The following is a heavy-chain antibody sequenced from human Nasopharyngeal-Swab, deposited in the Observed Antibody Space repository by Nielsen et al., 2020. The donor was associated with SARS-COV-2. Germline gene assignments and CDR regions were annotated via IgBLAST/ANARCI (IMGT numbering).Heavy chain of an antibody. J-gene: IGHJ4*02. CDR3: ARDLIAAAGDY. CDR2: ISWDGGST. Sequence: GESLKISCAASGFTFDDYTMHWVRQAPGKGLEWVSLISWDGGSTYYADSVKGRFTISRDNSKNSLYLQMNSLRTEDTAVYYCARDLIAAAGDYWGQGTLVTVSS. CDR1: GFTFDDYT. D-gene: IGHD6-13*01. V-gene: IGHV3-43*01.